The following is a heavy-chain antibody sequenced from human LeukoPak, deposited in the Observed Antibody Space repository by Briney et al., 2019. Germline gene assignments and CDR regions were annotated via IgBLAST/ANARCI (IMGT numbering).Heavy chain of an antibody. V-gene: IGHV4-34*01. Sequence: SETLSLTCAVSGYSISSGYYWSWIRPPPGKGLEWIGEINHSGSTNYNPSLKSRVTISVDTSKNQFSLKLSSVTAADTAVYYCAARYHTAMVEDAFDIWGQGTMVTVSS. J-gene: IGHJ3*02. CDR2: INHSGST. CDR1: GYSISSGYY. D-gene: IGHD5-18*01. CDR3: AARYHTAMVEDAFDI.